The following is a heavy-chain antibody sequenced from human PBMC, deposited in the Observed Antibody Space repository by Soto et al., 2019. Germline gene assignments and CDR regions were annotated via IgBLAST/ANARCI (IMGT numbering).Heavy chain of an antibody. CDR1: GFTFTNYG. J-gene: IGHJ4*02. D-gene: IGHD2-21*01. Sequence: GGSLRLSCAASGFTFTNYGMSWVRQAPGKGLEWVSTISDNGARTHYADSVKGRFTISRDISKNTLYLQMDSLRAEDTAVYYCAKRLVGYFDYWGQGTLVTVSS. CDR3: AKRLVGYFDY. CDR2: ISDNGART. V-gene: IGHV3-23*01.